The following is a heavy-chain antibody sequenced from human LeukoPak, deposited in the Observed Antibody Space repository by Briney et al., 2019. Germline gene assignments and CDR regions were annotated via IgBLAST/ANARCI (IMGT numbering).Heavy chain of an antibody. CDR2: FYYSGST. CDR3: ARDVTGNDAFDI. J-gene: IGHJ3*02. Sequence: PSETLSLTCTVSGGSISSYYWSWIRQPPGKGLEWFGYFYYSGSTNYNPSLKSRVTISVDTSTNQSSLKLSSVTAADTAVYYCARDVTGNDAFDIWGQGTMVTVSS. V-gene: IGHV4-59*01. D-gene: IGHD1-20*01. CDR1: GGSISSYY.